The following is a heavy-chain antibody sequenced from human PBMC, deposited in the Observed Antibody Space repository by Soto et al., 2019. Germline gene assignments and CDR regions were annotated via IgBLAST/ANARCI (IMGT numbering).Heavy chain of an antibody. D-gene: IGHD6-19*01. CDR1: GFTFSSYA. CDR3: AREDKPFNTVAGPVLPDY. Sequence: EVQLLESGGGLVQPGGSLRLSCAASGFTFSSYAMSWVRQAPGKGLEWVSAISGSGGSTYYADSVKGRFTISRDNSKNTLYLQMNSLRAEDTAVYYCAREDKPFNTVAGPVLPDYWGQGTLVTVSS. J-gene: IGHJ4*02. CDR2: ISGSGGST. V-gene: IGHV3-23*01.